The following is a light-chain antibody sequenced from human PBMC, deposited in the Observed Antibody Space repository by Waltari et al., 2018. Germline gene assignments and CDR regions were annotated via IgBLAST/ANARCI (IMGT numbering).Light chain of an antibody. CDR1: QSVTSNY. V-gene: IGKV3-20*01. J-gene: IGKJ1*01. CDR2: GAS. Sequence: EIVLTQSPGTLSLSPGERATLSCRASQSVTSNYLAWYQQKPGQAPRLLSYGASSRATGIPDRFSGSGSGTDFTLTISRLEPTDSALYYCQQYGSSPPWTFGQGTKVEIK. CDR3: QQYGSSPPWT.